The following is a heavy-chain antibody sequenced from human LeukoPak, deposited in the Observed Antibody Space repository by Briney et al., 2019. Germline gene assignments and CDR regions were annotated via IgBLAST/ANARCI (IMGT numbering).Heavy chain of an antibody. J-gene: IGHJ4*02. Sequence: SETLSLTCTVSGGSISSCYWSWIRQPAGKGLEWIGRICTSGSTNYNPSLKSRVTMSVDTSKNQFSLKLSSVTAADTAVYYCARVRSPEYYFDYWGQGTLVTVSS. CDR3: ARVRSPEYYFDY. CDR2: ICTSGST. CDR1: GGSISSCY. V-gene: IGHV4-4*07. D-gene: IGHD1-14*01.